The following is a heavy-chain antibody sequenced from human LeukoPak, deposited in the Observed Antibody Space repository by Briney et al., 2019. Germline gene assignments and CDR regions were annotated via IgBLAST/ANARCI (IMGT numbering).Heavy chain of an antibody. CDR1: GFTFSSYS. D-gene: IGHD3-16*02. CDR3: ARVPAGVIGMKDAFDI. J-gene: IGHJ3*02. Sequence: GGSLRLSCAASGFTFSSYSMNWVRQAPGKGLEWVSSISSSSSYIYYADSVKGRFTISRDNAKNSLYLQMNSLRAEDTAVYYCARVPAGVIGMKDAFDIWGQGTMVTVSS. V-gene: IGHV3-21*01. CDR2: ISSSSSYI.